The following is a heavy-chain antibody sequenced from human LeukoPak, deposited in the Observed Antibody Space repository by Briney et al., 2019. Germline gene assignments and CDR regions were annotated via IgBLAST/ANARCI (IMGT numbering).Heavy chain of an antibody. CDR3: ARGSSTWYFDY. D-gene: IGHD6-13*01. CDR2: IYTVDSDT. V-gene: IGHV5-51*01. CDR1: GYSFTNYW. Sequence: GESLKISCKASGYSFTNYWVGWVRRMPGKGLEWMGIIYTVDSDTTYSPSFQRQVTISADKSISTTYLQLSSLRASDTAMYYCARGSSTWYFDYWGQGTLVTVSS. J-gene: IGHJ4*02.